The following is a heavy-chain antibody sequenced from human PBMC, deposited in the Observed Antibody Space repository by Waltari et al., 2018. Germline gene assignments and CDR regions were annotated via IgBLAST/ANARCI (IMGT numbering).Heavy chain of an antibody. CDR3: ARDDYYVSGSVDY. J-gene: IGHJ4*01. D-gene: IGHD3-10*01. Sequence: ELQLVESGGDLVQQGGSLIISCAASGLRFPTYTMKWVRQAPGKWLEWVSEIKNNHTHLFSPTTFSHPYPLSLLHSKTSLYLQMDSLRVEYTAIYYCARDDYYVSGSVDYWGHGTLVTVSS. CDR2: IKNNHTHL. CDR1: GLRFPTYT. V-gene: IGHV3-48*04.